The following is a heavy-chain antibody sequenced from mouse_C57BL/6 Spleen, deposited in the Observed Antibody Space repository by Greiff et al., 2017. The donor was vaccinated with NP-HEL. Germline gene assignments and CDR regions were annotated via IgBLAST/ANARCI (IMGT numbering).Heavy chain of an antibody. D-gene: IGHD2-1*01. V-gene: IGHV3-6*01. CDR3: ARDPGLLRASYAMDY. Sequence: DVQLQESGPGLVKPSQSLSLTCSVTGYSITSGYYWNWIRQFPGNKLEWMGYISYDGSNNYNPSLKNRISITRDTSKNQFFLKLNSVTTEDTATYYCARDPGLLRASYAMDYWGQGTSVTVSS. CDR2: ISYDGSN. CDR1: GYSITSGYY. J-gene: IGHJ4*01.